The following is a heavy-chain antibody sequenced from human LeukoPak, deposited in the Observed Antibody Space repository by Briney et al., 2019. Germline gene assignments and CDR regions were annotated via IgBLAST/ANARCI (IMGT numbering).Heavy chain of an antibody. Sequence: GGSLRLSCTGSGFTFDDYAMHWVRQAPGKGLEWVSGISWNSGSIGYADSVKGRFTISRDNAKNSLYLQMNSLRAEDTALYYCAKGKGGWFGESYFDYWGQGTLVTVSS. CDR1: GFTFDDYA. J-gene: IGHJ4*02. D-gene: IGHD3-10*01. CDR3: AKGKGGWFGESYFDY. CDR2: ISWNSGSI. V-gene: IGHV3-9*01.